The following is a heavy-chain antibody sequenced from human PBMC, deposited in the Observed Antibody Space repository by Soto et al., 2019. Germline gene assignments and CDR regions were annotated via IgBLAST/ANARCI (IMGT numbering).Heavy chain of an antibody. J-gene: IGHJ5*02. CDR3: TTLGP. CDR1: GINVGSFI. CDR2: TAPMFKQT. Sequence: QAHLVQSGAEVKKPGSSVMVSCKASGINVGSFIISWVRQAPGQGLEWMGKTAPMFKQTNYARRVEGRVTITADTSTNTVYMELTDLQFEDTAVYYCTTLGPWGQGTQVTVSS. V-gene: IGHV1-69*02.